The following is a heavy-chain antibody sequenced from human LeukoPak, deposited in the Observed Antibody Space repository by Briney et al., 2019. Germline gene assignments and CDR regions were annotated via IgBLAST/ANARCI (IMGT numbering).Heavy chain of an antibody. CDR1: GFTFSGYE. D-gene: IGHD3-16*02. CDR2: ISNSGTTL. J-gene: IGHJ4*02. V-gene: IGHV3-48*03. CDR3: ARESRLGELSDY. Sequence: PGGSLRLSCAGSGFTFSGYEMNWVRQAPGKGLEWVAYISNSGTTLYYADSVKGRFTISRDNAKNSLYLQMNSLRAEDTAVYYCARESRLGELSDYWGQGTLVTVSS.